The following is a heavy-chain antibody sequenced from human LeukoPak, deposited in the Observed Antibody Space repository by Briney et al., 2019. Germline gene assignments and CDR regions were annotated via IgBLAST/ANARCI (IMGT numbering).Heavy chain of an antibody. CDR1: GGSFSGYY. CDR3: AGDYGGDAFDI. V-gene: IGHV4-34*01. Sequence: SETLSLTCAVYGGSFSGYYWSWIRQPPGKGLEWIGEINHSGSTNYNPSLESRVTISVDTSKNQFSLKLSSVTAADTAVYYCAGDYGGDAFDIWGQGTMVTVSS. D-gene: IGHD4-23*01. J-gene: IGHJ3*02. CDR2: INHSGST.